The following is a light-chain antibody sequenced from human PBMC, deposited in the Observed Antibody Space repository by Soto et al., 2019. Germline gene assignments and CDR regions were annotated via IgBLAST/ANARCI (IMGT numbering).Light chain of an antibody. Sequence: AIPMTQSPSSLSASVGDRVTITCWASQDIRKDLAWYQQKPGKAPQILIYGASTLQTGVASRFSGSGSATDFTLTISSLQPEDSAAYYCLQDYNYPFTFGQGTKLDIK. CDR3: LQDYNYPFT. CDR1: QDIRKD. V-gene: IGKV1-6*01. CDR2: GAS. J-gene: IGKJ2*01.